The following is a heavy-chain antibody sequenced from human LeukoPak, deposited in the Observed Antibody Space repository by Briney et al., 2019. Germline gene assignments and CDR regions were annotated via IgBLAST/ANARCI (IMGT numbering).Heavy chain of an antibody. D-gene: IGHD3-22*01. V-gene: IGHV4-59*01. Sequence: SETLSLTCAVYGGSFSGYYWSWIRQPPGKGLEWIGYIYYSGSTNYNPSLKSRVTISVDTSKNQFSLKLSSVTAADTAVYYCARAWVPYYYDSSGYRDAAVEYFQHWGQGTLVTVSS. CDR1: GGSFSGYY. CDR3: ARAWVPYYYDSSGYRDAAVEYFQH. J-gene: IGHJ1*01. CDR2: IYYSGST.